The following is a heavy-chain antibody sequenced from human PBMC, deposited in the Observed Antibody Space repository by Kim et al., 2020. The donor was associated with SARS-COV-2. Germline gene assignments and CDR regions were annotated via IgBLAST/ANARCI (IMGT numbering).Heavy chain of an antibody. CDR2: IYWDDDK. V-gene: IGHV2-5*02. CDR3: AHRPAGLTGDLRATGLGTFDY. D-gene: IGHD7-27*01. Sequence: SGPTLVKPTQTLTLTCTFSGFSLSTSGVGVGWIRQPPGKALEWLALIYWDDDKRYSPSLKSRLTITKDTSKNQVVLTMTNMDPVDTATYYCAHRPAGLTGDLRATGLGTFDYWGQGTLVTVSS. CDR1: GFSLSTSGVG. J-gene: IGHJ4*02.